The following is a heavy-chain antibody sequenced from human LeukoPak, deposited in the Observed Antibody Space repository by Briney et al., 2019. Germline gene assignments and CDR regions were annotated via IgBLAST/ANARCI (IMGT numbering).Heavy chain of an antibody. V-gene: IGHV4-34*01. J-gene: IGHJ6*03. Sequence: SETLSLTCAVYGGSFSGYYWSWIRQPPGKGPEWIGEINHSGSTNYNPSLKSRVTISVDTSKNQFSLKLSSVTAEDTAVYYCARDRCSGGRCYSLSVGYMDVWGKGTTVTVSS. CDR3: ARDRCSGGRCYSLSVGYMDV. CDR2: INHSGST. D-gene: IGHD2-15*01. CDR1: GGSFSGYY.